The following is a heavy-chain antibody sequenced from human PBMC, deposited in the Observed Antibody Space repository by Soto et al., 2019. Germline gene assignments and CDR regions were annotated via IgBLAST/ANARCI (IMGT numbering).Heavy chain of an antibody. D-gene: IGHD2-2*01. CDR1: GYTFSTDW. CDR2: IFPEDSDT. V-gene: IGHV5-51*01. Sequence: SLKISCRASGYTFSTDWIGWVRQTPGKGLEWVGIIFPEDSDTRYSPSFQGRVTISADKSTSTAYLQWGSLRASDSAIYYCARHPYCSSTTCSADYNFYGVDVWGQGTTVTVSS. J-gene: IGHJ6*02. CDR3: ARHPYCSSTTCSADYNFYGVDV.